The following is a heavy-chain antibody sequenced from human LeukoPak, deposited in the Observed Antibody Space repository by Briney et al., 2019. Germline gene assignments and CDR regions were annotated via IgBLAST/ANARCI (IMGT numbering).Heavy chain of an antibody. J-gene: IGHJ4*02. V-gene: IGHV3-23*01. CDR3: AKVRTGSGGYTYGVDY. CDR2: ISGSGGST. CDR1: GFTFSSYA. D-gene: IGHD5-18*01. Sequence: GGSLRLSCAASGFTFSSYAMSWVRQAPGKGLDWVSLISGSGGSTYYADSVKGRFTISRDNSKNTLSLQINSLRAEDTAVFYCAKVRTGSGGYTYGVDYWGQGTLVTVSS.